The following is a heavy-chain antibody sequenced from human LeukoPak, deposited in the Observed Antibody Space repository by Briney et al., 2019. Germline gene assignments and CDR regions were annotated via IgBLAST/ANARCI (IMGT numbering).Heavy chain of an antibody. CDR1: GFTFGDYA. J-gene: IGHJ4*02. CDR2: IRSKAYGGTA. Sequence: PGGSLRLSCTAAGFTFGDYALSWFRQAPGKGLEWVGFIRSKAYGGTAEYAASVKGRFTFSRDDSKSIAYLQMNSLRAEDTAVYFCARGNIKFDYWGRGTLVTVSS. V-gene: IGHV3-49*03. CDR3: ARGNIKFDY.